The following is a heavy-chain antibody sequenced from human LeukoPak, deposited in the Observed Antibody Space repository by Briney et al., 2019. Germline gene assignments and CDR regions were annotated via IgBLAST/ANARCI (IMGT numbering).Heavy chain of an antibody. Sequence: GGSLRLSCAASGFTVSSNYMSWVRQAPGKGLEWVSVIYSGGSTYYADSVKGRFTISRDNSKNTLYLQMNSLRAEDTAVYYCAREFMGESGYLQFYWGQGTLVTVSS. V-gene: IGHV3-53*01. CDR3: AREFMGESGYLQFY. D-gene: IGHD3-3*01. CDR2: IYSGGST. J-gene: IGHJ4*02. CDR1: GFTVSSNY.